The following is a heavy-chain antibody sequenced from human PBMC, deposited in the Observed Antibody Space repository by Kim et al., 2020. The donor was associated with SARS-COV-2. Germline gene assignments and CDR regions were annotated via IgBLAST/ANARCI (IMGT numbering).Heavy chain of an antibody. V-gene: IGHV4-34*01. J-gene: IGHJ5*02. CDR2: INHSGST. CDR1: GGSFSGYY. D-gene: IGHD3-3*01. Sequence: SETLSLTCAVYGGSFSGYYWSWIRQPPGKGLEWIGEINHSGSTNYNPSLKSRVTISVDTSKNQFSLKLSSVTAADTAVYYCARVWKRVGVVNTSGNWFDPWGQGTLVTVSS. CDR3: ARVWKRVGVVNTSGNWFDP.